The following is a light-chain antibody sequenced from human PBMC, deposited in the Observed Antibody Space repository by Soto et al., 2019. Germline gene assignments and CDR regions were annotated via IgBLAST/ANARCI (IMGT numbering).Light chain of an antibody. J-gene: IGKJ2*03. CDR3: KQYGSSLMYS. CDR1: RSVSSNF. V-gene: IGKV3-20*01. Sequence: EIVLTQSPGTLSLSPGERATLSCRASRSVSSNFLAWYQQKPGQAPRLLIYAASSRATGIPDRFGGSGSGTDFTLTISRLEPEDSAVYYCKQYGSSLMYSFGQGTKLEIK. CDR2: AAS.